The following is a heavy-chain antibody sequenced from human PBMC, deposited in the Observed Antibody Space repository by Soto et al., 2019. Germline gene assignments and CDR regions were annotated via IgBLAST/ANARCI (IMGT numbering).Heavy chain of an antibody. V-gene: IGHV1-2*02. CDR1: GYTFTGYY. Sequence: DSVQVSCKASGYTFTGYYMHWVRQAPGQGLEWMGWINPNSGGTNYAQKFQGRVTMTRDTSISTAYMELSRLRSDDTAVYYCAISLFRYEDSSGWEVGGMDGWGQGITVTVYS. CDR2: INPNSGGT. D-gene: IGHD6-19*01. CDR3: AISLFRYEDSSGWEVGGMDG. J-gene: IGHJ6*02.